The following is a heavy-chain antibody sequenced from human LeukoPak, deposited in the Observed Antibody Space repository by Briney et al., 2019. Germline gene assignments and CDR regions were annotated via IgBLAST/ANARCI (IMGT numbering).Heavy chain of an antibody. J-gene: IGHJ6*02. CDR3: ARDTTPRYCSRGSCYTHYGMDV. CDR1: GFTFSSYT. CDR2: ISSSTSYI. V-gene: IGHV3-21*01. D-gene: IGHD2-15*01. Sequence: GGSLRLSCAASGFTFSSYTMNWVRQAPGKGLEWVSSISSSTSYIYYADSVKGRLTISRDNAKNSLYLQMNSLRAEDTAIYYCARDTTPRYCSRGSCYTHYGMDVWGQGTTVTVSS.